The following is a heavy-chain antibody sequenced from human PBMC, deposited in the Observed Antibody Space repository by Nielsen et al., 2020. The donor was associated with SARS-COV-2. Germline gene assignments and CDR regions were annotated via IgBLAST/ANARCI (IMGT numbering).Heavy chain of an antibody. CDR2: ISWNSGSI. J-gene: IGHJ4*02. CDR3: AKDIIVATVGGPGY. CDR1: GFTFDDYA. D-gene: IGHD5-12*01. V-gene: IGHV3-9*01. Sequence: GGSLRLSCAASGFTFDDYAMHWVRQAPGKGLEWVSGISWNSGSIGYADSVKGRFTISRDNAKNSLYLQMNSLRAEDTALYYCAKDIIVATVGGPGYWGQGTLVTASS.